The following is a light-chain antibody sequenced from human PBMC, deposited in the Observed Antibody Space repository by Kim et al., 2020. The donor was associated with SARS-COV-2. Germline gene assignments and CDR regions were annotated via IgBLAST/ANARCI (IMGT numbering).Light chain of an antibody. Sequence: GQSTTIPSSGTSPDVGAYGFVSWYQQHPGKAPELIIYDVFNRPSGVSNRFSGSKSGNTASLTISGLQAEDEADYYCSSYTTSSTVVFGGGTKVTVL. J-gene: IGLJ2*01. CDR2: DVF. V-gene: IGLV2-14*03. CDR1: SPDVGAYGF. CDR3: SSYTTSSTVV.